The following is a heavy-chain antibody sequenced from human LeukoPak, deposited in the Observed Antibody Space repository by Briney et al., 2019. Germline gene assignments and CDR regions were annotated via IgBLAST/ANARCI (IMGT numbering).Heavy chain of an antibody. Sequence: AGGSLRLSCTASGFTFSSYSMSWVRQAPGKGLEWVSDISVSGGSTYYADSVKGRFTISRDNSKNTLFLQMDSLRAEDTALYYCAKLTDRSHWGRGTLVTVSS. V-gene: IGHV3-23*01. CDR3: AKLTDRSH. CDR2: ISVSGGST. J-gene: IGHJ4*02. CDR1: GFTFSSYS. D-gene: IGHD1-14*01.